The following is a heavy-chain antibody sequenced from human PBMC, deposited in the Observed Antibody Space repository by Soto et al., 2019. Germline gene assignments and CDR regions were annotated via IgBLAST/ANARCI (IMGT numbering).Heavy chain of an antibody. V-gene: IGHV1-24*01. D-gene: IGHD3-3*01. CDR3: ATILKPLRLRQFDP. CDR1: GFTSDDYDYA. J-gene: IGHJ5*02. CDR2: FDPEDGHP. Sequence: GGSLRLSCTFSGFTSDDYDYALTWVRQTPGKGLEWMGSFDPEDGHPIYAQEFQGRLTMTEDTPADTAYMELGSLSSDDTGTYYCATILKPLRLRQFDPWGQGTRVTVSS.